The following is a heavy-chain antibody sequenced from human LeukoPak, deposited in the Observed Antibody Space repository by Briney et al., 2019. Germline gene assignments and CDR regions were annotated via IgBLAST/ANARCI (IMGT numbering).Heavy chain of an antibody. CDR3: ARDIGIDCGGDCNFDY. Sequence: ASVKVSCKASGYTFTGYYMHWVRQAPGQGLEWMGWINPDSGGTNYAQKFQGRVTMTRDTSISTAYMELSRLRSDDTAVYYCARDIGIDCGGDCNFDYWGQGTLVTVSS. D-gene: IGHD2-21*02. CDR2: INPDSGGT. V-gene: IGHV1-2*02. J-gene: IGHJ4*02. CDR1: GYTFTGYY.